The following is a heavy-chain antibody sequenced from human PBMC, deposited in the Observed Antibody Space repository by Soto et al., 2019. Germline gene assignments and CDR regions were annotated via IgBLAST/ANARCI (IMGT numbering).Heavy chain of an antibody. CDR1: GGSVTSDEDY. V-gene: IGHV4-30-4*01. CDR3: ATESGSTYGYFDH. Sequence: TLSLTCTVSGGSVTSDEDYWTWIRQSPGKGLEWIGYISNSGSTGYNPSLKTRLSMSVDRSKNQFTLRLTSVTAADTAVYFCATESGSTYGYFDHWGQGTQVTVSS. J-gene: IGHJ4*02. D-gene: IGHD5-18*01. CDR2: ISNSGST.